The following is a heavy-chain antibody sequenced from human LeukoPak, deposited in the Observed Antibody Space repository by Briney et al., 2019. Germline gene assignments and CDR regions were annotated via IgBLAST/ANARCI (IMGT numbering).Heavy chain of an antibody. Sequence: ASVKVSCKASGYTFTSYYMHWVRQAPGQGLEWMGIINPSGGSTSYAQKFQGRVTMTRDTSTSTVYMELGSLRSEDTAVYYCAREPEPHHFDYWGQGTLVTVSS. V-gene: IGHV1-46*01. CDR3: AREPEPHHFDY. CDR2: INPSGGST. CDR1: GYTFTSYY. J-gene: IGHJ4*02. D-gene: IGHD1-14*01.